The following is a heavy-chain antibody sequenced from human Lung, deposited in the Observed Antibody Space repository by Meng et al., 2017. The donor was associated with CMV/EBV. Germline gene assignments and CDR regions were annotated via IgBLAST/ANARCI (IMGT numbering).Heavy chain of an antibody. V-gene: IGHV3-21*01. J-gene: IGHJ4*02. CDR2: ISSSNSYI. D-gene: IGHD2-15*01. CDR3: ARDSEEHCSGGSCTRFDL. Sequence: GGSXRLXCVASGFTLSRYTLSWVRQAPGKRLEWVSSISSSNSYIYYLDSVKGRFTISRDNARKSLYLQMNTLRADDTARYYCARDSEEHCSGGSCTRFDLXGQGXLVTVSS. CDR1: GFTLSRYT.